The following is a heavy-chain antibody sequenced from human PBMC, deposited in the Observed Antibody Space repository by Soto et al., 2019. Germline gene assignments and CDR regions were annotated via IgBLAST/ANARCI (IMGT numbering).Heavy chain of an antibody. CDR1: GGTFSSYA. Sequence: QVQLVQSGAEVKKPGSSVKVSCKASGGTFSSYAISWVRQAPGQGLEWMGGIIPIFGTANYAQKFQGRVTITADESTSTSYMELSSLRSEDTSVYYCARVQGGVLTFRSYNWFDPWGQGTLVTVSS. CDR2: IIPIFGTA. D-gene: IGHD2-21*02. J-gene: IGHJ5*02. V-gene: IGHV1-69*01. CDR3: ARVQGGVLTFRSYNWFDP.